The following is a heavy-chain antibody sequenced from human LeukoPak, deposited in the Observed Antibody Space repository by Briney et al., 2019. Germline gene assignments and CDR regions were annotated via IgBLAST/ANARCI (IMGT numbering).Heavy chain of an antibody. CDR1: GGSISSYY. D-gene: IGHD5-24*01. CDR3: ARSGGWLQPYYFDY. J-gene: IGHJ4*02. V-gene: IGHV4-59*01. CDR2: IYYSGST. Sequence: SETLSLTCTVSGGSISSYYWSWIRQPPAKVLEWDGYIYYSGSTNYNPSLKSRVTISVDTSKNQFSLKLSSVTAADTAVYYCARSGGWLQPYYFDYWGQGTLVTVSS.